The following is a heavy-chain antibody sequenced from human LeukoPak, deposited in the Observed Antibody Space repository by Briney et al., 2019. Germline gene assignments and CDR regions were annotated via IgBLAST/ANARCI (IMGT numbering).Heavy chain of an antibody. CDR3: AKDHRIKIFGVVITTLSGDFYFDY. Sequence: ASVKVSCKASGYSFSASGISWVRQAPRQGLEWMGWISGYSGNTKYAQKVQGRVTMTTDTSTSTAYMELRNLRSDDTAVYYCAKDHRIKIFGVVITTLSGDFYFDYWGQGTLVTVSS. D-gene: IGHD3-3*01. V-gene: IGHV1-18*01. CDR1: GYSFSASG. J-gene: IGHJ4*02. CDR2: ISGYSGNT.